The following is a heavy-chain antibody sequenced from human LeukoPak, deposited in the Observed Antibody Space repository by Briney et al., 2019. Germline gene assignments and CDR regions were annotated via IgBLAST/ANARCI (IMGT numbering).Heavy chain of an antibody. CDR1: GGTFSSYA. Sequence: ASVKVSCKASGGTFSSYAISWVRQAPGQGLEWMGGIIPIFGTANYAQKFQGRVTITADESTSTAYMELSSLRSEDTAVYYCAREGSGTTGSDAFDIWGQGTMVTVSS. V-gene: IGHV1-69*13. J-gene: IGHJ3*02. CDR2: IIPIFGTA. D-gene: IGHD1-1*01. CDR3: AREGSGTTGSDAFDI.